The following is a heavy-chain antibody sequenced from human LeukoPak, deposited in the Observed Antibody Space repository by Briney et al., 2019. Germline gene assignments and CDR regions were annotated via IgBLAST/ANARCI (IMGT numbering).Heavy chain of an antibody. Sequence: PSETLSLTCTVSGGSISSYYWSWIRQPAGKGLEWIGRIYTSGSTNYNPSLKSRVTMSVDTSKNQFSLKLSSVTAAGTAVYYCARQDYSDVSAYYYYYMDVWGKGTTVTVSS. CDR1: GGSISSYY. J-gene: IGHJ6*03. V-gene: IGHV4-4*07. CDR3: ARQDYSDVSAYYYYYMDV. D-gene: IGHD2-15*01. CDR2: IYTSGST.